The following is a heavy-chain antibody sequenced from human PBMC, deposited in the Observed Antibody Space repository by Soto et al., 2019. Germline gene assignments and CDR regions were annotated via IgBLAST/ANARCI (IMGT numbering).Heavy chain of an antibody. V-gene: IGHV3-23*01. D-gene: IGHD3-10*01. CDR1: GFTFSSYA. Sequence: GGSLRLSCAASGFTFSSYAMSWVRQAPGKGLEWVSAISGSGGSTYYADSVKGRFTISRDNSKNTLYLQMNSLRAEDTAVYYCAKDVVRLWFGESPFDYWGQGTLVTVSS. J-gene: IGHJ4*02. CDR3: AKDVVRLWFGESPFDY. CDR2: ISGSGGST.